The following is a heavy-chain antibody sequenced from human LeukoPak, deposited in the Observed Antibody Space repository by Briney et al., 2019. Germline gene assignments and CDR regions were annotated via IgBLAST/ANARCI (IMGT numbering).Heavy chain of an antibody. J-gene: IGHJ3*02. D-gene: IGHD5-18*01. CDR1: GFTFSSYE. CDR3: ARGRAMAVFDAFDI. CDR2: TTNSGLTI. Sequence: PGGSLRLSCAASGFTFSSYEMNWVRQAPGKGLEWVSYTTNSGLTIYYADSVKGRFTVSKDNAKSSLYLQMNSLSAEDTAIYYCARGRAMAVFDAFDIWGQGTMVTVSS. V-gene: IGHV3-48*03.